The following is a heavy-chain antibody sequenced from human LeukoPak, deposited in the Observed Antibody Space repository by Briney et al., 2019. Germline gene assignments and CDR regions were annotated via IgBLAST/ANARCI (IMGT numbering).Heavy chain of an antibody. D-gene: IGHD6-13*01. CDR3: ARGGYSSSWYHFDY. J-gene: IGHJ4*02. V-gene: IGHV3-53*01. CDR1: GFTVSSNY. CDR2: IYSGGTT. Sequence: PGGSLRLSCAASGFTVSSNYMSWVRQAPGKGLEWVSVIYSGGTTNYADSVKGRFTISRNNSKNPLFLQMNSPRAEDTAVYYCARGGYSSSWYHFDYWGQGTLVTVSS.